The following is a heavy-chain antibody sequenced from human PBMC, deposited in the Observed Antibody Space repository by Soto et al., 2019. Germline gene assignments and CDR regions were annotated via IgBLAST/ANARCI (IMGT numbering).Heavy chain of an antibody. D-gene: IGHD6-6*01. CDR2: IIPIFGTA. Sequence: SSVKVSCKASGGTFSSYAISWVRQAPGQGLEWMGGIIPIFGTANYAQKFQGRVTITADESTSTAYMELSSLRSDDTAVYYCARPSPPYYYYYGMDVWGQGTTVTVSS. CDR1: GGTFSSYA. V-gene: IGHV1-69*13. CDR3: ARPSPPYYYYYGMDV. J-gene: IGHJ6*02.